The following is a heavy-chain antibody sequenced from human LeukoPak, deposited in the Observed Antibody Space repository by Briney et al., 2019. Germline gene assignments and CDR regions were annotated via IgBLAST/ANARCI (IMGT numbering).Heavy chain of an antibody. CDR2: IKSKSNGGTT. V-gene: IGHV3-15*01. D-gene: IGHD1-26*01. CDR3: TTDREKWADDR. Sequence: GGSLRLSCAASGFTFSNAWMSWVRQAPGKGLEWVGRIKSKSNGGTTDYAAPVKDRFTISRDDSKNTLYLEMNSLKTEDTAVYYCTTDREKWADDRWGQGTLVGVSP. J-gene: IGHJ5*02. CDR1: GFTFSNAW.